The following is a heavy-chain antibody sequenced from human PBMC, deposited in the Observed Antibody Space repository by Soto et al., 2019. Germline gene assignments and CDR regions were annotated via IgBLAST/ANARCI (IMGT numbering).Heavy chain of an antibody. CDR1: GDSVSSNSAA. J-gene: IGHJ6*02. Sequence: SQTLSLTCAISGDSVSSNSAAWNWIRQSPSRGLEWLGRTYYRSKWYNDYAVSVKSRITVNPDTSKNQFSLQLNSVTPEDTAVYYCARSSAAGTGPYYYYGMDVWGQGTTVTVSS. CDR2: TYYRSKWYN. V-gene: IGHV6-1*01. D-gene: IGHD6-13*01. CDR3: ARSSAAGTGPYYYYGMDV.